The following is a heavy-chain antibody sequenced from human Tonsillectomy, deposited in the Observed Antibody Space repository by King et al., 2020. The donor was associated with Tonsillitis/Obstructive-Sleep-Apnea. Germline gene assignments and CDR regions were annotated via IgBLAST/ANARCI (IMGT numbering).Heavy chain of an antibody. Sequence: QLVQSGAEVKKPGESLKISCTGSGYSFSNYWIGWVRQMPGKGLEWMGIIYPGDSDTRYSPSFEGQVTISADRSISTTYLQWISLKASDTAMYYCARTHITGTPSYAFWGQGTLVTVSS. D-gene: IGHD1-20*01. CDR2: IYPGDSDT. V-gene: IGHV5-51*01. CDR3: ARTHITGTPSYAF. J-gene: IGHJ4*02. CDR1: GYSFSNYW.